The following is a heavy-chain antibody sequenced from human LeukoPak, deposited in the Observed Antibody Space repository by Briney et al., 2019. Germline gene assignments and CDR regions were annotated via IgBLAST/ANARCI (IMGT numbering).Heavy chain of an antibody. V-gene: IGHV4-34*01. CDR2: INHSGST. Sequence: PSETLSLTCAVYGGSFSGYYWSWIRQPPGKGLEWIGEINHSGSTNYNPSLKSRVTISVDTSKNQFSLNLTSVTAADTAVYYCARLSFHISGTYGGLDFWGPGTLVTVSS. D-gene: IGHD3-16*01. CDR3: ARLSFHISGTYGGLDF. J-gene: IGHJ4*02. CDR1: GGSFSGYY.